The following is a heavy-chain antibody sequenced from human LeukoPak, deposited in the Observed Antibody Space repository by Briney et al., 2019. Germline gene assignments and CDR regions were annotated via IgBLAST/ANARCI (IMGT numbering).Heavy chain of an antibody. J-gene: IGHJ4*02. CDR1: GFTFSSYA. CDR3: ARNDYGDYVGNFDY. Sequence: GGSLRLSCAASGFTFSSYAMHWVRQAPGKGLEWVAVISYDGSNKYYADSVKGRFTISRDNSKNTLYLQMNSLRAEDTAVYYCARNDYGDYVGNFDYWGQGTLVTVSS. CDR2: ISYDGSNK. D-gene: IGHD4-17*01. V-gene: IGHV3-30-3*01.